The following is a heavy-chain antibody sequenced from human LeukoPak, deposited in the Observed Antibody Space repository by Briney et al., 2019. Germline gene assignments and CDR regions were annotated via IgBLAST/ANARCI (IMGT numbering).Heavy chain of an antibody. CDR2: KNPNSGNS. CDR1: GYTFTNYD. V-gene: IGHV1-8*01. J-gene: IGHJ4*02. Sequence: GASVKVSCKDSGYTFTNYDINWVRQATGQGLEWMGYKNPNSGNSAYAQRFQGRVTITTDASITTAYMELSGLRSEDTTLYNSAREGLDYWRQGTLVTASS. CDR3: AREGLDY.